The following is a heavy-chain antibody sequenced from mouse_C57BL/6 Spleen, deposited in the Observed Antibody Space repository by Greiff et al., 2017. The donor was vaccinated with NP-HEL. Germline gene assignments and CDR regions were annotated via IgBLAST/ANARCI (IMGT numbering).Heavy chain of an antibody. Sequence: EVHLVESGGGLVKPGGSLKLSCAASGFTFSDYGMHWVRQAPEKGLEWVAYISSGSSTIYYADTVKGRFTISRDNAKNTLFLQMTSLRSEDTAMYYCARGYYGSSGAYWGQGTLVTVSA. CDR1: GFTFSDYG. CDR2: ISSGSSTI. CDR3: ARGYYGSSGAY. D-gene: IGHD1-1*01. V-gene: IGHV5-17*01. J-gene: IGHJ3*01.